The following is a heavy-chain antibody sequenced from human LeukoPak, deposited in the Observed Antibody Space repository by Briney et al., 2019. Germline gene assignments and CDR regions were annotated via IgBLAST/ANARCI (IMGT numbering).Heavy chain of an antibody. Sequence: ASVKVSCKASGYTFTGYYMHWVRQAPRQGLEWMGWINPNSGNTGYAQKFQGRVTMARNTSISTAYMELSSLRSEDTAVYYCARAGGYCGRISCPYYFDYWGQGSLVAVSS. V-gene: IGHV1-8*02. CDR1: GYTFTGYY. CDR2: INPNSGNT. D-gene: IGHD2-15*01. J-gene: IGHJ4*02. CDR3: ARAGGYCGRISCPYYFDY.